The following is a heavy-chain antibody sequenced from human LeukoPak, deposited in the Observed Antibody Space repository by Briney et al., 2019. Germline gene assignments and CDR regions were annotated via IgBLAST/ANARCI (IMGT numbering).Heavy chain of an antibody. D-gene: IGHD2-2*01. J-gene: IGHJ4*02. CDR3: AREATGRYCSSTSCYEARPFDY. Sequence: GGSLRLSCAASGFTFSSYWMHWVRQAPGKGLVWVSRINTDGSSTSYADSVKGRFTISRDNAKNTLYLQMNSLRAEDTAVYYCAREATGRYCSSTSCYEARPFDYWGQGTLVTVSS. CDR2: INTDGSST. CDR1: GFTFSSYW. V-gene: IGHV3-74*01.